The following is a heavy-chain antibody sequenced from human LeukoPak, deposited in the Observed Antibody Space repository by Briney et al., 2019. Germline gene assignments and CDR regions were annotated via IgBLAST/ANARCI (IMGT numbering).Heavy chain of an antibody. Sequence: SETLSLTCTVSGGSISGYYWSWIRQPPGKGLGWIGYIYYSGSTNYNPSLKSRVTVSVDTSKNQFSLKLSSVTAADTAMYYCARVIAVAGGVPPRYFDYWGQGTLVTVSS. D-gene: IGHD6-19*01. CDR2: IYYSGST. CDR1: GGSISGYY. V-gene: IGHV4-59*01. CDR3: ARVIAVAGGVPPRYFDY. J-gene: IGHJ4*02.